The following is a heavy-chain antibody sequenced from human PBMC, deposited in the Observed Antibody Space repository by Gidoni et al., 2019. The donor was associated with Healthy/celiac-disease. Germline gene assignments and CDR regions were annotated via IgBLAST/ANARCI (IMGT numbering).Heavy chain of an antibody. J-gene: IGHJ6*02. V-gene: IGHV3-48*03. D-gene: IGHD6-13*01. CDR1: GFTFSSYE. Sequence: EVQLVESGGGLVQPGGSLRLAGAASGFTFSSYEMNWVRQAPGKGLEWVSYISSSGSTIYYADSVKGRFTISRDNAKNSLYLQMNSLRAEYTAVYYCVRAQQQLVLYYYGMDVWGQGTTVTVSS. CDR3: VRAQQQLVLYYYGMDV. CDR2: ISSSGSTI.